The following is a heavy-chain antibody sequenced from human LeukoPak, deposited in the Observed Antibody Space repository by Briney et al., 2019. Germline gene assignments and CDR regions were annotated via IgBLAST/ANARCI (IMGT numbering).Heavy chain of an antibody. V-gene: IGHV1-2*02. CDR3: ARGYQLLYDAFDI. J-gene: IGHJ3*02. D-gene: IGHD2-2*01. Sequence: ASVKVSCKASGYTFTSYGISWVRQAPGQGLEWMGWINPNSGGTNYAQKFQGRVTMTRDTSISTAYMELSRLRSDDTAVYYCARGYQLLYDAFDIWGQGTMVTVSS. CDR2: INPNSGGT. CDR1: GYTFTSYG.